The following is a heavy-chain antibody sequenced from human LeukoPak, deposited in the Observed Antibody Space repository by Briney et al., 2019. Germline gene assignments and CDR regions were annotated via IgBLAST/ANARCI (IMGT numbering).Heavy chain of an antibody. CDR3: ARGLGYSYGTGADY. CDR1: GYSISSGYY. J-gene: IGHJ4*02. Sequence: SETLSLTCTVSGYSISSGYYWGRIRQPPGKGLEWIGSIYHSGSTYYNPSLKSRVTISVDTSKNQFSLKLSSVTAADTAVYYCARGLGYSYGTGADYWGQGTLVTVSS. CDR2: IYHSGST. V-gene: IGHV4-38-2*02. D-gene: IGHD5-18*01.